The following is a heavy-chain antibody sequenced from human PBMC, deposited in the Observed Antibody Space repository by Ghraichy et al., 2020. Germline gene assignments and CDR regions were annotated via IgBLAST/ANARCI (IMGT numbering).Heavy chain of an antibody. J-gene: IGHJ4*02. CDR1: GFTFSSYG. CDR2: ISYDGSNK. CDR3: AKGVGWDGSFFDY. V-gene: IGHV3-30*18. Sequence: GGSLRLSCAASGFTFSSYGMHWVRQAPGKGLEWVAVISYDGSNKYYADSVKGRFTISRDNSKNTLYLQMNSLRAEDTAVYYCAKGVGWDGSFFDYWGQGTLVTVSS. D-gene: IGHD5-24*01.